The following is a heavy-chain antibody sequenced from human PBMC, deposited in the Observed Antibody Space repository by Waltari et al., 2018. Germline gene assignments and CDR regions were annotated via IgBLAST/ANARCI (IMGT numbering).Heavy chain of an antibody. CDR3: ARDPCSGGSCPLS. V-gene: IGHV3-21*01. J-gene: IGHJ5*02. CDR2: ISSSSGYI. Sequence: EVQLVESGGGLVKPGGSLRPSCAAFGFTLRSHSMNWARQPPGKGLGWVSSISSSSGYIYYADSVKGRFTISRDNAKNSLYLQMNSLRAEDTAVYYCARDPCSGGSCPLSWGQGTLVTVSS. CDR1: GFTLRSHS. D-gene: IGHD2-15*01.